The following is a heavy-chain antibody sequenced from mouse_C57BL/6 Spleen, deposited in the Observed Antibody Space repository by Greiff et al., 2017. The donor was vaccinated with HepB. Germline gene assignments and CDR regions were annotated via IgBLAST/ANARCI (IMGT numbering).Heavy chain of an antibody. CDR1: GFTFSDYG. D-gene: IGHD2-4*01. CDR2: ISSGSSTI. J-gene: IGHJ4*01. CDR3: ARDYAFYAMDY. Sequence: EVMLVESGGGLVKPGGSLKLSCAASGFTFSDYGMHWVRQAPEKGLEWVAYISSGSSTIYYADTVKGRFTISRDNAKNTLFLQMTSLRSEDTAMYYCARDYAFYAMDYWGQGTSVTVSS. V-gene: IGHV5-17*01.